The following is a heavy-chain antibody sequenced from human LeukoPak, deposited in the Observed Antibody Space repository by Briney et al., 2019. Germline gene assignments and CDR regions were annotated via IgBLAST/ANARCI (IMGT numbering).Heavy chain of an antibody. V-gene: IGHV3-23*01. J-gene: IGHJ4*02. Sequence: GGALRLSCAASGFTFSSYAMSWVRQAPGKGLEWVSAISGSGGSTYYADSVKGRFTISRDNSKNTLYLQMNSLRAEDTAVYYCAKYHDSSGYYYSDYFDYWGQGTLVTVSS. CDR2: ISGSGGST. CDR1: GFTFSSYA. D-gene: IGHD3-22*01. CDR3: AKYHDSSGYYYSDYFDY.